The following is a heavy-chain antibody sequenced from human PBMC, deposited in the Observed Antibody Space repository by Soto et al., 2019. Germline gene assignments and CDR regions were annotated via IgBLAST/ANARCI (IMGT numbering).Heavy chain of an antibody. Sequence: PSETLSLTCTVSGGSISSYYWSWIRQPPGKGLEWIGYIYYSGSTNYNPSLKSRVTISVDTSKNQFSLKLSSVTAADTAVYYCARVVRYCSGGSCYSVSPWFDPWGQGALVTVSS. CDR2: IYYSGST. V-gene: IGHV4-59*01. CDR3: ARVVRYCSGGSCYSVSPWFDP. D-gene: IGHD2-15*01. CDR1: GGSISSYY. J-gene: IGHJ5*02.